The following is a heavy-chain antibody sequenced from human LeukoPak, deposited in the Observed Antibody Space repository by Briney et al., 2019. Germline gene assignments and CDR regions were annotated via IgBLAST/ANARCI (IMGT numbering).Heavy chain of an antibody. V-gene: IGHV4-39*01. D-gene: IGHD1-1*01. J-gene: IGHJ4*02. CDR1: GGSISSSSSY. CDR2: IYYSGST. CDR3: ARQGPGTVFDY. Sequence: SETLSLTCTVSGGSISSSSSYWGWIRQPPGKGREWIGSIYYSGSTYYNPSLKSRVTISVDTSKNQFSLKLSSVTAADTAVYYCARQGPGTVFDYWGQGTLVTVSS.